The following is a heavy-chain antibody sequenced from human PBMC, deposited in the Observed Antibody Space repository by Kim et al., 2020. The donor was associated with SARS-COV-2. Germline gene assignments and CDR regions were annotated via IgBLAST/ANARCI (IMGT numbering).Heavy chain of an antibody. J-gene: IGHJ6*02. V-gene: IGHV4-4*02. D-gene: IGHD2-15*01. Sequence: SEILSLTCAVSGGSISSSNWWSWVRQPPGKGLEWIGEIYHSGSTNYNPSLKSRVTISVDKSKNQFSLKLSSVTAADTAVYYCASVVSAGYYYYGMDVWGQGTTFTVSS. CDR2: IYHSGST. CDR1: GGSISSSNW. CDR3: ASVVSAGYYYYGMDV.